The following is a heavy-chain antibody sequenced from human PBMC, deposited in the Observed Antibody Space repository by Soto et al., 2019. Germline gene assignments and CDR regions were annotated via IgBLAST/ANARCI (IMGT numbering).Heavy chain of an antibody. CDR1: GYTFTSYD. Sequence: QVQLVQSGAEVKKPGASVKVSCKASGYTFTSYDINWVRQATGQGLEWMGWMNPNSGNTGYAQKFQGRVTMTRNTSISTAYRELSRLRSEDTAVYYCARGLTGYSSSSLKVKEGYWGQGTLVTVSS. J-gene: IGHJ4*02. V-gene: IGHV1-8*01. CDR2: MNPNSGNT. CDR3: ARGLTGYSSSSLKVKEGY. D-gene: IGHD6-6*01.